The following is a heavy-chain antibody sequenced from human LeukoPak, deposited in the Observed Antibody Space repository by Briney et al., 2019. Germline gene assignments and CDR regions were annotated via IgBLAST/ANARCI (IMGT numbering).Heavy chain of an antibody. J-gene: IGHJ4*02. CDR1: GGTSSSYA. Sequence: GASVKVSCKASGGTSSSYAISWVRQAPGQGLEWMGRIIPIFGTANYAQKFQGRVTITTDESTSTAYMELSSLRSEDTAVYYCASSSGYYNADDYWGQGTLVTVSS. D-gene: IGHD3-22*01. CDR2: IIPIFGTA. CDR3: ASSSGYYNADDY. V-gene: IGHV1-69*05.